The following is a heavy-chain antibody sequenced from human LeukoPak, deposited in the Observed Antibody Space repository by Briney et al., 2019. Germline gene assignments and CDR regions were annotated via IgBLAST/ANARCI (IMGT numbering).Heavy chain of an antibody. Sequence: GGSLRLSCAASAFTFSDYDMSWVRQAPGKGLEWVSYISSSDGTIYYADSVKGRFTISRDNARRSLYLQMNSLRAEDTAVYHCARHLQPIMIRGPPARIQRGPQVSGPTIAYYHSMDVWGQGTTVTVSS. CDR1: AFTFSDYD. J-gene: IGHJ6*02. CDR2: ISSSDGTI. V-gene: IGHV3-11*01. D-gene: IGHD3-16*01. CDR3: ARHLQPIMIRGPPARIQRGPQVSGPTIAYYHSMDV.